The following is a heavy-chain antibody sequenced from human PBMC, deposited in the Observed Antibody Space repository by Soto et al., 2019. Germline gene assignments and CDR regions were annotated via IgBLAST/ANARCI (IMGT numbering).Heavy chain of an antibody. CDR2: IYSGGST. CDR3: ARVGYAVTTGGAFDI. CDR1: GFTVSSNY. D-gene: IGHD4-17*01. V-gene: IGHV3-53*01. J-gene: IGHJ3*02. Sequence: EVQLVESGGGLIQPGGSLRPSCAASGFTVSSNYMSWVRQAPGKGLEWVSVIYSGGSTDYADSVKGRFTISRDNSKNTLDLQMNRLRAEDTAVYYCARVGYAVTTGGAFDIWGQGTMVTVSS.